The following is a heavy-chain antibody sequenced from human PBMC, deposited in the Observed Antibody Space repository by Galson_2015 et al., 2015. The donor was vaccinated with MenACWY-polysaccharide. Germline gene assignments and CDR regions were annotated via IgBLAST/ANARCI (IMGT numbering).Heavy chain of an antibody. J-gene: IGHJ4*02. V-gene: IGHV1-8*01. CDR3: TRIIARKHTFVDS. D-gene: IGHD2-21*01. Sequence: SVKVSCKASGYKFSSYDINWVRQASGQGLECMGWMNPNSGNTGYAQKFQGRVAMTRDTATSTAYMELRMLRYDDTAVYYCTRIIARKHTFVDSWGQGTLVTVSS. CDR1: GYKFSSYD. CDR2: MNPNSGNT.